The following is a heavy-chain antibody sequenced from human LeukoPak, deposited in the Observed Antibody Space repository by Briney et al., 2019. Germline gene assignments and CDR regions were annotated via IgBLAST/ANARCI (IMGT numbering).Heavy chain of an antibody. D-gene: IGHD3-22*01. CDR1: GFVFSNYV. J-gene: IGHJ4*02. V-gene: IGHV3-30-3*01. Sequence: PGGSLRLSCAASGFVFSNYVLHWVRQAPGKGLEWVAVISCGGSIKYYADSVKGQFTISRDNSKNTLYLQMNSLRAEDTAVYYCARGDDRSGYVHYFDYWGQGALVTVSS. CDR2: ISCGGSIK. CDR3: ARGDDRSGYVHYFDY.